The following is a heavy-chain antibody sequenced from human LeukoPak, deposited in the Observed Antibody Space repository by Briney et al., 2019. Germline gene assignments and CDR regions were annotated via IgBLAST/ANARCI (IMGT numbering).Heavy chain of an antibody. Sequence: GGSLRLSCAASGFTFSSYGMHWVRQAPGKGLEWVAFIRYDGSNKYYADSVKGRFTISRDNSKNTLYLQMNSLRAEDTAVCYCAKDMVVAASVISGMDVWGQGTTVTVSS. CDR3: AKDMVVAASVISGMDV. D-gene: IGHD2-15*01. CDR1: GFTFSSYG. CDR2: IRYDGSNK. V-gene: IGHV3-30*02. J-gene: IGHJ6*02.